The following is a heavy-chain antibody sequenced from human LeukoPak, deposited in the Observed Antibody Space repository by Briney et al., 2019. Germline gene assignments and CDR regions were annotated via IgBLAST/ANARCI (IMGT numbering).Heavy chain of an antibody. CDR1: GTYTLTELF. D-gene: IGHD1-26*01. Sequence: ASVKISCKVSGTYTLTELFMHWVRQAPGKGLEWMGGFDPEDGETIYARTFKGRVTMTEDTSTDTAYMDLSSLRSEDTAVYYCATLLGETHFFDYWGQGTLVTVSS. CDR2: FDPEDGET. CDR3: ATLLGETHFFDY. J-gene: IGHJ4*02. V-gene: IGHV1-24*01.